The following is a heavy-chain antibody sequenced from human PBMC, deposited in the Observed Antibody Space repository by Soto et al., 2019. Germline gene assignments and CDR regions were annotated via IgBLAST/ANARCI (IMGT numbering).Heavy chain of an antibody. CDR2: IWYDGSNK. V-gene: IGHV3-33*01. CDR3: AREESWRGYDWFDP. CDR1: GFTFSSYG. J-gene: IGHJ5*02. Sequence: PGGSLRLSCAASGFTFSSYGMHWVRQAPGKGLEWVAVIWYDGSNKYYADSVKGRFTISRDNSKNTLYLQMNSLRAEDTAVYYCAREESWRGYDWFDPWGQGTLVTVSS. D-gene: IGHD5-18*01.